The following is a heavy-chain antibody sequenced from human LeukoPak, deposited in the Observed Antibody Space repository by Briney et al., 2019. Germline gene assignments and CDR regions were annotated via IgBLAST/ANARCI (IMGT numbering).Heavy chain of an antibody. CDR3: ARVFSYGDYFDL. V-gene: IGHV4-59*01. Sequence: SETLSLTCTVSGGSISSYYWSWIRQPPGKGLEWIGYIYYSGSTNYNPSLKSRVTISVDTSKNQFSLKLSSVTAADTAVCYCARVFSYGDYFDLWGRGTLVTVSS. D-gene: IGHD4-17*01. CDR1: GGSISSYY. J-gene: IGHJ2*01. CDR2: IYYSGST.